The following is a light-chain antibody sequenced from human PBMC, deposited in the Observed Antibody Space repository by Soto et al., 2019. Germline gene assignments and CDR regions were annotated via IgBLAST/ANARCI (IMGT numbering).Light chain of an antibody. CDR2: AAS. V-gene: IGKV1-39*01. J-gene: IGKJ4*01. CDR3: QHGYSTPLT. Sequence: DKQRTQSPSSLSASVGDRVTITCRASQSISTYLHWYQQKPGKAPNLLIYAASTLQRGVPSRFSGSGSGTDFTLTISSPQPEDFATYFCQHGYSTPLTFGGGTKVDIK. CDR1: QSISTY.